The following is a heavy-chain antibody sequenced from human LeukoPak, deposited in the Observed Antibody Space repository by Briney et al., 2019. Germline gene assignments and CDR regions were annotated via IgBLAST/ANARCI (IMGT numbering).Heavy chain of an antibody. CDR1: GYTFTGYY. V-gene: IGHV1-2*02. Sequence: ASVKVSCKASGYTFTGYYMHWVRQAPGQGLEWMGWINPNSGGTNYAQKFQGRVTMTRDTSISTAYMELSRLRSDDTAVYYCARVTIFSTAAGTYYYYYGMDVWGQGTTVTVSS. J-gene: IGHJ6*02. CDR3: ARVTIFSTAAGTYYYYYGMDV. CDR2: INPNSGGT. D-gene: IGHD6-13*01.